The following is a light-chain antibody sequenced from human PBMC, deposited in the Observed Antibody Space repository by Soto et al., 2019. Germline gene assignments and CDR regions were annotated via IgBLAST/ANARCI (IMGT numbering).Light chain of an antibody. CDR1: STDVGGYNY. J-gene: IGLJ2*01. CDR2: EVS. Sequence: QSALTQPPSASGSPGQSVTISCTGTSTDVGGYNYVSWYQQHPGKAPKLMMFEVSKRPSGVPDRFSGSKFGNTASLTVSGLQAEDEAHYYCASYGGNNNLLFGGGTKLTVL. V-gene: IGLV2-8*01. CDR3: ASYGGNNNLL.